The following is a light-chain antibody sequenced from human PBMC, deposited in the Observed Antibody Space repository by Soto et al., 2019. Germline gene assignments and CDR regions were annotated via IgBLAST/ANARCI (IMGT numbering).Light chain of an antibody. V-gene: IGKV1-12*01. J-gene: IGKJ5*01. Sequence: DIQMTQSPSSLSASVGDRVTITCRASQGISSWLAWYQQKPWKAPKLLIYVSSSLQSGVPSRFSDSGSATDFTLTISSLQTEDFAAYYCQQANSFPITFGQGTRLETK. CDR2: VSS. CDR1: QGISSW. CDR3: QQANSFPIT.